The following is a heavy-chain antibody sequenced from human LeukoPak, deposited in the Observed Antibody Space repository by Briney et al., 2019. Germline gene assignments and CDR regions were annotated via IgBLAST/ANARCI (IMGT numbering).Heavy chain of an antibody. CDR1: GFTFSNYS. V-gene: IGHV3-21*01. Sequence: GGSLRLSCAASGFTFSNYSMNWVRQAPGKGLEWVSFISSSTSYISYADSVKGRFTISRDNAKSSLWLQMNSLRAEDTAVYYCARASNGRFDLWGQGTMVTVSS. CDR3: ARASNGRFDL. D-gene: IGHD4/OR15-4a*01. J-gene: IGHJ3*01. CDR2: ISSSTSYI.